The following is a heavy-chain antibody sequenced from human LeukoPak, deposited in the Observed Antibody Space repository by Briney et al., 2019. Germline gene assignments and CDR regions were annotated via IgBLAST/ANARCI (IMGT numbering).Heavy chain of an antibody. D-gene: IGHD1-1*01. V-gene: IGHV3-20*04. CDR2: INWNGGST. CDR1: GFTFSSYS. Sequence: GGSLRLSCAASGFTFSSYSMNRVRQAPGKGLEWVSGINWNGGSTGYADSVKGRFTISRDNAKNSLYLQMNSLRAEDTAMYYCARQVQEWPGGYWGQGTLVTVSS. J-gene: IGHJ4*02. CDR3: ARQVQEWPGGY.